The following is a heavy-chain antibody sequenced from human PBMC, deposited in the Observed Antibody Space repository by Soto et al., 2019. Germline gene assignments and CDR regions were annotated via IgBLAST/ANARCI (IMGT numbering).Heavy chain of an antibody. CDR2: ISSSSSYI. V-gene: IGHV3-21*01. CDR3: ARDQYDILTGYYGH. J-gene: IGHJ4*02. D-gene: IGHD3-9*01. Sequence: GGSLRLSCAASGFTFSSYSMNWVRQAPGKGLEWVSSISSSSSYIYYADSVKGRFTISRDNAKNSLYLQMNNLRAEVTAVYFCARDQYDILTGYYGHWGQGTLVTVSS. CDR1: GFTFSSYS.